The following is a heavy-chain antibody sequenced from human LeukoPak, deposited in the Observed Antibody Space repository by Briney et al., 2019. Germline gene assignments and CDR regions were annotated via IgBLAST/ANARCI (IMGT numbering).Heavy chain of an antibody. D-gene: IGHD3-3*01. V-gene: IGHV4-34*01. Sequence: SDCLSLTCAVDGGSFSGFYWTWIRQTPAKRLEWIGEMNKTGTNNYNPSLTDYNPSLKPRVTISVDSSKSQLSLKVNSVTAADTGIYYCARVRHDPLEYGYYMDVWGTGTPVAVSS. CDR2: MNKTGTNNYNPSLT. CDR3: ARVRHDPLEYGYYMDV. J-gene: IGHJ6*03. CDR1: GGSFSGFY.